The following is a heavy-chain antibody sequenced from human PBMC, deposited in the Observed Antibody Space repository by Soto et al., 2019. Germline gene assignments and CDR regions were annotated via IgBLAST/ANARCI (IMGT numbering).Heavy chain of an antibody. V-gene: IGHV3-30-3*01. Sequence: QVQLVESGGGVVQPGRSLRLSCAASGFTFSSYARHWVRQAPGKGLEWVAVISYDGSNKYYADSVKGRFTISRDNSKNTLYLQMNSLRAEDTAVYYCARDQNGGFDYWGQGTLVTVSS. J-gene: IGHJ4*02. CDR2: ISYDGSNK. D-gene: IGHD3-16*01. CDR3: ARDQNGGFDY. CDR1: GFTFSSYA.